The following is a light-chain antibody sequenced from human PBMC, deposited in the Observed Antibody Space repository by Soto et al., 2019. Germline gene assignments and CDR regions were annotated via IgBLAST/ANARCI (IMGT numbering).Light chain of an antibody. CDR2: GAS. CDR3: QNFGDSPFT. CDR1: ESISSHY. V-gene: IGKV3-20*01. J-gene: IGKJ3*01. Sequence: EVVLMQSPDTLSLSPGERATLSCRASESISSHYIAWYQHKPGQAPRLLIFGASTRATGIPDRFSGSWSGTDFTLTISRLEHEDFAMYYCQNFGDSPFTFGPGTQVDIK.